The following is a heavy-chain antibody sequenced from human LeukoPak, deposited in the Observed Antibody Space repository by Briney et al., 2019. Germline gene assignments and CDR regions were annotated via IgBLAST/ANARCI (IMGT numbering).Heavy chain of an antibody. J-gene: IGHJ5*02. CDR2: ISGSSNTI. V-gene: IGHV3-48*02. CDR1: GFTFSSYS. CDR3: TRHDTVIRGWFDP. Sequence: AGGSLRLSCAASGFTFSSYSMNWVRQAPGKGLEWLSYISGSSNTIYYADSVKGRFTISRDNAKDSLYLQMNSLRDEATAVYYCTRHDTVIRGWFDPWGQGTRVTVSS. D-gene: IGHD4-11*01.